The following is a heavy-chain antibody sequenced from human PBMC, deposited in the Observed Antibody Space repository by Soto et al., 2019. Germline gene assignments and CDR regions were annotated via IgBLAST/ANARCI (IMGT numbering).Heavy chain of an antibody. Sequence: QITLKESGPTLVKPTQTLTLTCTFSGFSLSTSGVGVGWIRQPPGKALEWLALIYWDVDKRYSPSLRSRLTITKDTSKNQVVLTMTNMDPVDTATYYCAHIDCSSTSCYRFDYWGQGTLVTVSS. CDR2: IYWDVDK. D-gene: IGHD2-2*01. V-gene: IGHV2-5*02. CDR3: AHIDCSSTSCYRFDY. CDR1: GFSLSTSGVG. J-gene: IGHJ4*02.